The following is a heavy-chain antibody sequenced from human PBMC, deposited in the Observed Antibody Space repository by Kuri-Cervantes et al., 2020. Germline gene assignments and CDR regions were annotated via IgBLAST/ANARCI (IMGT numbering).Heavy chain of an antibody. J-gene: IGHJ5*02. CDR2: MNPNSGNT. Sequence: ASLKVSCKASGYTFTSYDINWVRQATGQGLEGMVWMNPNSGNTGYAQKFQGRVTRTRNNSISTAYMELSSMRSEDTAVYYCARVIPPYDSLTGSPTGAWGQGTLVTVSS. CDR1: GYTFTSYD. D-gene: IGHD3-9*01. CDR3: ARVIPPYDSLTGSPTGA. V-gene: IGHV1-8*01.